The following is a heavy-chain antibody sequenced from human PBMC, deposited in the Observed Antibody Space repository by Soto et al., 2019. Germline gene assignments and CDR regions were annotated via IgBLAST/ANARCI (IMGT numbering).Heavy chain of an antibody. Sequence: PSEILSLTCTVSGASVINSDYYWSWVRQPPGKGLEWIGHIYHTGSTYYSPSLKSRLTISLDTSKNQFSLKLPFVTAADAAVYYCARVGYYSDSGTYSFDYWGLGTLVTVSS. CDR3: ARVGYYSDSGTYSFDY. J-gene: IGHJ4*02. V-gene: IGHV4-30-4*01. CDR1: GASVINSDYY. D-gene: IGHD3-10*01. CDR2: IYHTGST.